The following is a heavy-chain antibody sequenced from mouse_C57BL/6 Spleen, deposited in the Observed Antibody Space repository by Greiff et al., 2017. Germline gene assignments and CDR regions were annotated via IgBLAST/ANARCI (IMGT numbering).Heavy chain of an antibody. Sequence: QVQLKQSGAELVKPGASVKLSCKASGYTFTSYWMHWVKQRPGQGLEWIGMIHPNSGSTNYNEKFKSKATLTVDKSSSTAYMQLSSLTSEDSAVYYCARGFYYDYEGFAYWGQGTLVTVSA. CDR3: ARGFYYDYEGFAY. D-gene: IGHD2-4*01. CDR2: IHPNSGST. V-gene: IGHV1-64*01. J-gene: IGHJ3*01. CDR1: GYTFTSYW.